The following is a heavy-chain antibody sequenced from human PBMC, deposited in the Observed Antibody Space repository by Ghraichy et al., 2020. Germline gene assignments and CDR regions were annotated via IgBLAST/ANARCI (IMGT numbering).Heavy chain of an antibody. V-gene: IGHV3-21*01. Sequence: GSLNISCAASGFTFSSYSMNWVRQAPGKGLEWVLSISSSSSYIYYADSVKGRFTISRDNAKNSLYLQMNSLRAEDTAVYYCARSPFFHYYDSSGYPQPYWGQGTLVTVSS. CDR3: ARSPFFHYYDSSGYPQPY. CDR2: ISSSSSYI. CDR1: GFTFSSYS. J-gene: IGHJ4*02. D-gene: IGHD3-22*01.